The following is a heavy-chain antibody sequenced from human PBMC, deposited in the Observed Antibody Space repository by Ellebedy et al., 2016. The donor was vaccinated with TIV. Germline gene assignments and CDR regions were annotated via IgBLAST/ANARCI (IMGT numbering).Heavy chain of an antibody. Sequence: MPSETLSLTCTVSGGSISSYSWSWIRQPPGKGLEWIGYIYYSWNTNYNPSLKSRVTISVYPSTNQFSLNLLSVTAADTAVYYCASLPFYYDSSGYYYCDYWGQGTLVTVSS. CDR1: GGSISSYS. J-gene: IGHJ4*02. CDR3: ASLPFYYDSSGYYYCDY. CDR2: IYYSWNT. V-gene: IGHV4-59*01. D-gene: IGHD3-22*01.